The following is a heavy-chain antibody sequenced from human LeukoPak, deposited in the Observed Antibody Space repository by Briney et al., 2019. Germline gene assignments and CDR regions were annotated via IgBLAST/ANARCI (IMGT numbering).Heavy chain of an antibody. D-gene: IGHD4-17*01. CDR3: AKAYGDYVGYYSGMDV. V-gene: IGHV3-23*01. CDR2: ISGSGGST. Sequence: GGSLRLSCAASGFTFSSYAMSWVRQAPGKGLEWVSAISGSGGSTYYADSVKGRFTISRDNSKNTLYLQMNSLRAEDTAVYYCAKAYGDYVGYYSGMDVWGQGTTVTVSS. J-gene: IGHJ6*02. CDR1: GFTFSSYA.